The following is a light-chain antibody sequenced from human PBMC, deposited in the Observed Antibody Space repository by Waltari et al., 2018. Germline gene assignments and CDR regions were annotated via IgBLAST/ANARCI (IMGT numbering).Light chain of an antibody. V-gene: IGKV3-15*01. CDR3: HQYNDWPPT. CDR2: GAA. Sequence: EVVMTQSPATLSVSPGERATLSCRASPSVSTNLAWSQQKPGQAPRLLIYGAAVRATDIPARFSGSGSGTEFTLTISSLQSEDFAVYYCHQYNDWPPTFGQGTTVEIK. J-gene: IGKJ1*01. CDR1: PSVSTN.